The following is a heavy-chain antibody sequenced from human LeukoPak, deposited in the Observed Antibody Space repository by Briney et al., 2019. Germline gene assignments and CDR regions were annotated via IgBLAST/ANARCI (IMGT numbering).Heavy chain of an antibody. CDR3: ARGRLYYYDRGPVGY. J-gene: IGHJ4*02. CDR2: IIPISGTA. Sequence: SVKVSCKAPGGTFSSYATSWVRQAPGQGLEWMGRIIPISGTANYAQKLQGRVTMTTDTSTSTAYMELRSLRSDDTAVYYCARGRLYYYDRGPVGYWGQGTLVTVSS. V-gene: IGHV1-69*05. CDR1: GGTFSSYA. D-gene: IGHD3-22*01.